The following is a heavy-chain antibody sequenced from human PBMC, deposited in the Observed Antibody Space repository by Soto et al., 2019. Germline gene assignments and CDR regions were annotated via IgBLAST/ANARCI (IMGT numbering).Heavy chain of an antibody. CDR1: GVTLRSFA. CDR3: APDMSGFET. Sequence: QVLLVQSGAEVKKHGSSVKVSCKASGVTLRSFAIAWVRQTPGHGLEWMGGIVPIFGTTNYAQKFQGRLSITAAESTTTAYSELSSLTSEDSSLYYCAPDMSGFETWVQGPLVTVS. V-gene: IGHV1-69*01. J-gene: IGHJ5*02. CDR2: IVPIFGTT. D-gene: IGHD3-9*01.